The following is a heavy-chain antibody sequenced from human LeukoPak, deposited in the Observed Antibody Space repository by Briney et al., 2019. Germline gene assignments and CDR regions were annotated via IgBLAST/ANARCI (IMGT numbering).Heavy chain of an antibody. CDR1: GYTFTGYY. V-gene: IGHV1-2*02. J-gene: IGHJ4*02. Sequence: GASVKVSCKASGYTFTGYYMHWVRQAPGQGLEWMGWINPNSGGTNYAQKFQGRVTMTRDTSISTAYMELSRLRSDDTAVYYCARIGPNAPTVTTLLAGTVVDYWGQGTLVTVSS. D-gene: IGHD4-17*01. CDR2: INPNSGGT. CDR3: ARIGPNAPTVTTLLAGTVVDY.